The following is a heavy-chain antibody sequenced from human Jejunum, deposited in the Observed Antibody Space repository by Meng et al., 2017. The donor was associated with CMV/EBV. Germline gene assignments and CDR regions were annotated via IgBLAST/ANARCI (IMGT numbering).Heavy chain of an antibody. D-gene: IGHD3-16*01. V-gene: IGHV4-39*07. J-gene: IGHJ5*02. CDR2: IYYGAAT. CDR3: ATTLYPIPFLNYFDP. Sequence: GSITSGSYYWGWIRQPPGKGLEWIGTIYYGAATYYNPSLRGRVTMSIDTSKNQFSLRLNSVTAADTAVYFCATTLYPIPFLNYFDPWGQGTLVTVSS. CDR1: GSITSGSYY.